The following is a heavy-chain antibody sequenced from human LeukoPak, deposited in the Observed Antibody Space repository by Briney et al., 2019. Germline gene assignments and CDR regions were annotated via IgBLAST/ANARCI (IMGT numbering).Heavy chain of an antibody. D-gene: IGHD3-9*01. CDR2: RIPIFGIE. CDR1: GGTFSSYA. CDR3: VRGSYDILTDEGYYYGMDV. J-gene: IGHJ6*02. Sequence: SVNVSCKASGGTFSSYAISGVRQPPGQGLEGMGRRIPIFGIENSAQKFQGRATITAAKSQSTAYMELRSLRSEETAVYYCVRGSYDILTDEGYYYGMDVWGQGTTVTVSS. V-gene: IGHV1-69*04.